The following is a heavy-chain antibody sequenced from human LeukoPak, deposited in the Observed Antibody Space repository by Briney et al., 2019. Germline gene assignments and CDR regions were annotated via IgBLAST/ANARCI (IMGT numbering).Heavy chain of an antibody. CDR3: ARVGGYYDSGAGSGYDY. CDR2: INQHGSEK. CDR1: GFTFRSYW. Sequence: GGSLRLSCAASGFTFRSYWMSWVRQAPGKGLEWVANINQHGSEKYYVDSVKGRFTISRDNAEKSLYLQMNNLRVEDTAVYYCARVGGYYDSGAGSGYDYWGQGTLVTVSS. D-gene: IGHD3-10*01. V-gene: IGHV3-7*01. J-gene: IGHJ4*02.